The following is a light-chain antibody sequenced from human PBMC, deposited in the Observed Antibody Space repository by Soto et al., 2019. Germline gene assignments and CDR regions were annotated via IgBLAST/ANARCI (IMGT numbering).Light chain of an antibody. CDR2: GAS. V-gene: IGKV3-20*01. Sequence: EIVLTQSPGTQSLSPGERATLSCRASRSVSSSSLAWYQQKPGQAPRLLIYGASSRATGIPDRFSGSGSGTDFTLTVSRLEPEDFVVYYCQQYGNSPPYTFGQGTKLEI. CDR3: QQYGNSPPYT. J-gene: IGKJ2*01. CDR1: RSVSSSS.